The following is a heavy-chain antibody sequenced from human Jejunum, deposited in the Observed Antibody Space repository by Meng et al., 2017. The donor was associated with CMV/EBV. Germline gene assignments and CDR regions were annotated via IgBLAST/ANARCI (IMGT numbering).Heavy chain of an antibody. D-gene: IGHD3-10*01. CDR3: ARASYGSGSPLGESWFDP. V-gene: IGHV4-31*03. Sequence: QESVPGLLNLPQTLSPTCTVLGGSTSSGGYYWSWSRQHPGKGLEWIGYIHDSGSTYYNPSLKSRVTISADTSKNQFSLKLSSVTAADTAVYYCARASYGSGSPLGESWFDPWGQGTLVTVSS. CDR1: GGSTSSGGYY. J-gene: IGHJ5*02. CDR2: IHDSGST.